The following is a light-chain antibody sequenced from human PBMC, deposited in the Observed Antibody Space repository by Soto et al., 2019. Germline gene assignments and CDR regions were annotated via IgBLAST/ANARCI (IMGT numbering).Light chain of an antibody. CDR3: QQRSNWPLT. J-gene: IGKJ4*01. CDR2: DAS. Sequence: EILLSQSPDTLSLSPGERATLSCRASQSVSTSSLAWYQQKPGQAPRLLIYDASKRASGIPARFSGSGSGTDFTLTISSLEPEDFAVYYCQQRSNWPLTFGGGTKVDI. V-gene: IGKV3-11*01. CDR1: QSVSTSS.